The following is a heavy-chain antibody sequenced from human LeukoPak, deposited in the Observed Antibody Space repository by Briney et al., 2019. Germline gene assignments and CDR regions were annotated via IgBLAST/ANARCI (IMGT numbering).Heavy chain of an antibody. Sequence: GGSLRLSCAASGFTFSSYEMNWVRQAPGKGLEWVSYISSSGSTIYYADSVKGRFTISRDNAKNSLYLQMNSLRAEDTAVYYCARDQSRITMVRGRYGMDVWGKGTTVTVSS. J-gene: IGHJ6*04. V-gene: IGHV3-48*03. D-gene: IGHD3-10*01. CDR3: ARDQSRITMVRGRYGMDV. CDR1: GFTFSSYE. CDR2: ISSSGSTI.